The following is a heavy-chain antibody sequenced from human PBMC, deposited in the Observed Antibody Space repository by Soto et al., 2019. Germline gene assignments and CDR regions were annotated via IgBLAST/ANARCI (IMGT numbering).Heavy chain of an antibody. Sequence: PGESLKISCQGSGYSFTSYWIGWVRQMPGKGLEWMGIIYPGDSDTRYSPSFQGQVTISADKSISTAYLQWSSLKASDTAMYYCARLSMVRGAYYYYGMDVWGQGTTVTVSS. CDR3: ARLSMVRGAYYYYGMDV. V-gene: IGHV5-51*01. CDR1: GYSFTSYW. D-gene: IGHD3-10*01. J-gene: IGHJ6*02. CDR2: IYPGDSDT.